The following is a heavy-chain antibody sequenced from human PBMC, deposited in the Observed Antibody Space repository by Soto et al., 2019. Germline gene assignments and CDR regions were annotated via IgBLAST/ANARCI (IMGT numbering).Heavy chain of an antibody. Sequence: EVQLVESGGGLVQPGGSLRLSCAASGFTFSSYWMSWVRQAPGEGLEWVANIKQDGSEKYYVDSVKGRFTISRDNAKNSLYLQMNSLRAEDTAVYYCARTTVTTSRYFDYWGQGTLVTVSS. V-gene: IGHV3-7*01. D-gene: IGHD4-17*01. CDR1: GFTFSSYW. CDR3: ARTTVTTSRYFDY. CDR2: IKQDGSEK. J-gene: IGHJ4*02.